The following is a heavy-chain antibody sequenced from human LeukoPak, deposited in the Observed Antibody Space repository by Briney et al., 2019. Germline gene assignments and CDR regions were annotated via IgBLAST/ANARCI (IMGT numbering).Heavy chain of an antibody. CDR3: ARDDYGDYGGFDY. Sequence: GASVKVSCKASGGTFSSYAISWVRQAPGQGLEWMGRIIPILGIANYAQKFQGRVTITADKSTSTAYMELSSLRSEDTAVYYCARDDYGDYGGFDYWGQGTLVTVSS. D-gene: IGHD4-17*01. V-gene: IGHV1-69*04. CDR1: GGTFSSYA. CDR2: IIPILGIA. J-gene: IGHJ4*02.